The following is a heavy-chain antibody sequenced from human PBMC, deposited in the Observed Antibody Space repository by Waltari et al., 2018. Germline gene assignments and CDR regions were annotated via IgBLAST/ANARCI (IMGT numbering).Heavy chain of an antibody. CDR3: ARRGHYYGSGSYSIYYYYGMDV. J-gene: IGHJ6*02. Sequence: QVQLQQWGAGLLKPSETLSLTCAVYGGSFSGYYWSWIRQPPGKGLAWIGEINHSGSTNYNPSLKSRVTISVDTSKNQFSLKLSSVTAADTAVYYCARRGHYYGSGSYSIYYYYGMDVWGQGTTVTVSS. D-gene: IGHD3-10*01. CDR1: GGSFSGYY. V-gene: IGHV4-34*01. CDR2: INHSGST.